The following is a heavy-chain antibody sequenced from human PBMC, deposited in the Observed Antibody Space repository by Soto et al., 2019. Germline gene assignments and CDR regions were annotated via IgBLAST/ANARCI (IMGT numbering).Heavy chain of an antibody. CDR1: GFMFSCCA. V-gene: IGHV3-23*01. CDR2: IHGDGDYS. Sequence: EVQLLDSGGGLVQPGGSLRLSCAASGFMFSCCAISWVRQAPGKGLEWVSTIHGDGDYSHYTDSVEGRFTISRDNSRNTLYLQMNNLRADDTAVYYCAKNRGAGDYTNWSFAVWGRGTLVTVSS. J-gene: IGHJ2*01. D-gene: IGHD2-2*02. CDR3: AKNRGAGDYTNWSFAV.